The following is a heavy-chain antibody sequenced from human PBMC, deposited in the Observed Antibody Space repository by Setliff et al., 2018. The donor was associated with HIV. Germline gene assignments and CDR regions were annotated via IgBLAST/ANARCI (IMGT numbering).Heavy chain of an antibody. V-gene: IGHV4-38-2*02. CDR3: ARPHSGRGGGAYFDP. CDR1: GSSIRGAYY. D-gene: IGHD6-19*01. J-gene: IGHJ5*02. Sequence: SETLSLTCTVSGSSIRGAYYWGWIRQPPGKGLEWIGSIYYSGNTYYNPSLKSRATISEDTSRNQFSLRLSSVTAADTAIYYCARPHSGRGGGAYFDPWGQGILVTVSS. CDR2: IYYSGNT.